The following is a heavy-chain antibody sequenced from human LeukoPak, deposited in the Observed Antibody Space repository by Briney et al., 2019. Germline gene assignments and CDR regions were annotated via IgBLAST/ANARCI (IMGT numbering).Heavy chain of an antibody. Sequence: ASVKVSCKAPGYTFTTYGINWVRQAPGQGLEWMGWISAYNGNTNYAQNVQGRVTMSTDTSTSTAYMELRSLRSGDTAVYYCARDLIAARPGWFDPWGQGTLVTVSS. J-gene: IGHJ5*02. CDR2: ISAYNGNT. V-gene: IGHV1-18*01. CDR3: ARDLIAARPGWFDP. CDR1: GYTFTTYG. D-gene: IGHD6-6*01.